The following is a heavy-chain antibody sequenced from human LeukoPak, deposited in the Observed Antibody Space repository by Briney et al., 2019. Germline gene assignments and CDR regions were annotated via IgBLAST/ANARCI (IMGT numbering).Heavy chain of an antibody. V-gene: IGHV3-48*03. J-gene: IGHJ4*02. CDR2: INSGGTV. Sequence: GGSLRLSCAASGFIVSSYETGWVRQAPGKGLEWLSYINSGGTVYYADSVKGRFTFSRDNAKNSLYLQMNSLRAEDTAVYYCARDLGSSGWYQRGGYFDYWGQGTLVTVSS. D-gene: IGHD6-13*01. CDR3: ARDLGSSGWYQRGGYFDY. CDR1: GFIVSSYE.